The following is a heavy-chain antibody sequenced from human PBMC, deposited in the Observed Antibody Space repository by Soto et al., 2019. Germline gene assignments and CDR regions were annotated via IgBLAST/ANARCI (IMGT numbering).Heavy chain of an antibody. CDR3: ARENHDILTGPPWVWYFDL. CDR1: GGSFSGYY. Sequence: QVQLQQWGAGPLRPLETLSLTCGVSGGSFSGYYWGWIRQSPGKGLEGIGEINDRGSINYNPSLKSRVSISVDTSKNHSSLKLKSVTAADTAVYYCARENHDILTGPPWVWYFDLWGRGTLVTVSS. D-gene: IGHD3-9*01. J-gene: IGHJ2*01. V-gene: IGHV4-34*01. CDR2: INDRGSI.